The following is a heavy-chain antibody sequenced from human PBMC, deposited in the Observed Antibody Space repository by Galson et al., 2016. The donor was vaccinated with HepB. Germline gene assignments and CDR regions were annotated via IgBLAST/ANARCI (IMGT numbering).Heavy chain of an antibody. J-gene: IGHJ5*02. CDR2: IYYSGST. D-gene: IGHD3-22*01. CDR1: GASISTGGWY. Sequence: TLSLTCTVSGASISTGGWYWSWIRQHPGKGLEWIGYIYYSGSTYYNPSLKSRVTISVDTSKNQFSLKLNSVTVADTAVYYCARVIVVTSKSRFDPWGREPWSPSPQ. CDR3: ARVIVVTSKSRFDP. V-gene: IGHV4-31*03.